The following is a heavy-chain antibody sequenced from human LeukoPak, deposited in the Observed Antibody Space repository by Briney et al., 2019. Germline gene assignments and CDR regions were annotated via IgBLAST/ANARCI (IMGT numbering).Heavy chain of an antibody. J-gene: IGHJ4*02. CDR2: INPNSGGT. V-gene: IGHV1-2*02. Sequence: ASVKVSCKASGYTFTGYYMHWVRQAPGQGLEWMGWINPNSGGTNYAQKFQGRVTMTRDTSISTAYMELSRLRSDDTAVYYCAREPGQSGYDSCFDYWGQGTLVTVSS. CDR3: AREPGQSGYDSCFDY. D-gene: IGHD5-12*01. CDR1: GYTFTGYY.